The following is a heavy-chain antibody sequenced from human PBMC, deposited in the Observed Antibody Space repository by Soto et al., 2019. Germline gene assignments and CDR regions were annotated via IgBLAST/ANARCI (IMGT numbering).Heavy chain of an antibody. V-gene: IGHV3-23*01. CDR3: AKCSPEPVWSGYFRRVRYYYGMDV. CDR1: GFTFSSYA. D-gene: IGHD3-3*01. Sequence: EVQLLESGGGLVQPGGSLRLSCAASGFTFSSYAMSWVRQAPGKGLEWVSAISGSGGSTYYADSVKGRFTISRDNSKNTLYLQMNSLRAEDTAVYYCAKCSPEPVWSGYFRRVRYYYGMDVWGQGTTVTVSS. CDR2: ISGSGGST. J-gene: IGHJ6*02.